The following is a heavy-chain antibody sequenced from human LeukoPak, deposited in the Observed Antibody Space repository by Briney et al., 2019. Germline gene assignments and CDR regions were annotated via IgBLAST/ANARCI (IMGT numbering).Heavy chain of an antibody. D-gene: IGHD2-15*01. Sequence: SETLSLTCAVYGGSFSGYYWSWIRQPPGKGLEWIGEINHSGSTNYNPSLKSRVTISVDTSKNQFSPKLSSVTAADTAVYYCARRNGMVAATGYYFDYWGQGTLVTVSS. J-gene: IGHJ4*02. CDR2: INHSGST. V-gene: IGHV4-34*01. CDR1: GGSFSGYY. CDR3: ARRNGMVAATGYYFDY.